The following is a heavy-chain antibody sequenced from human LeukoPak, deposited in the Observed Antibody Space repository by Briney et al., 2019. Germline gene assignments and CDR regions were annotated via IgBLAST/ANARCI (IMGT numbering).Heavy chain of an antibody. D-gene: IGHD6-19*01. CDR3: ARDPLSVTGTNERYDYYGFDV. V-gene: IGHV3-53*01. Sequence: GGSLRLSCAASGFTVSSYYMSWVRQAPGKGLEWLSIIYSGGSTYYADSVKGRFTISRDDSKNTLYLQMNSLRPEDTAVYYCARDPLSVTGTNERYDYYGFDVWGQGTTVTVSS. CDR1: GFTVSSYY. CDR2: IYSGGST. J-gene: IGHJ6*02.